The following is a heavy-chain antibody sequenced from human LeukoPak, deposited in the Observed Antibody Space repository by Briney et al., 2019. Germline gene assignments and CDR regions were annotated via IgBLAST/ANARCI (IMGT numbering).Heavy chain of an antibody. V-gene: IGHV3-30*04. CDR3: ARRAGAYSHPYDY. Sequence: GGSLRLSCAASGFTFSSYAMHWVRQAPGKGLEWVAVISYDGSSKDYADSVKGRFTIPRDNSKNTLYLQMNSLRAEDTAVYYCARRAGAYSHPYDYWGQGTLVTVSS. CDR2: ISYDGSSK. D-gene: IGHD4/OR15-4a*01. J-gene: IGHJ4*02. CDR1: GFTFSSYA.